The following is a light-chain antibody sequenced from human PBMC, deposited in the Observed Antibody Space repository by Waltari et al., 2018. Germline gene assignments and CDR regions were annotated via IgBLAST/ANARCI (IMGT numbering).Light chain of an antibody. J-gene: IGKJ2*01. Sequence: AIRITQSPSSLSASTGDRVTITCRASQGISSYLAWYQQKPGKAPKLLIYAASTLQSGVPSRFSGSGSVTDFTLTISCLQSEDVATYYCQQYYSYPRYTFGQGTKLEIK. V-gene: IGKV1-8*01. CDR3: QQYYSYPRYT. CDR2: AAS. CDR1: QGISSY.